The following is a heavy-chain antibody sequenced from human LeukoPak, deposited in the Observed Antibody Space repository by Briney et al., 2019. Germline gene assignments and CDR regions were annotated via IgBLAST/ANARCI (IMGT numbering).Heavy chain of an antibody. CDR3: ARAQTSLLPDY. D-gene: IGHD3-10*01. J-gene: IGHJ4*02. Sequence: PSETLSLTCTVSGGSITNYYWSWIRQPPGKGLEWIGFSYYNGNTNYNPSLKSRVTISVDMSKNQFSLSLRSVTAADTAVYYCARAQTSLLPDYWGQGTLVTVSS. CDR2: SYYNGNT. V-gene: IGHV4-59*01. CDR1: GGSITNYY.